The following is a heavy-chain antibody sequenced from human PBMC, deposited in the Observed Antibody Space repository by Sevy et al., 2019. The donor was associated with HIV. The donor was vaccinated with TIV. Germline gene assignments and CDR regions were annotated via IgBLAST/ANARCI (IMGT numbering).Heavy chain of an antibody. CDR3: AKEWTQLSYWFGEFDY. Sequence: GGSLRLSCAASGFTFSSYAMSWVRQAPGKGLEWVSGISRSGDNTYYADSVRGRFSISRDNSKDTVYLQMNSLSADDTALYYCAKEWTQLSYWFGEFDYWGQGTLVTVSS. V-gene: IGHV3-23*01. D-gene: IGHD3-10*01. CDR2: ISRSGDNT. J-gene: IGHJ4*02. CDR1: GFTFSSYA.